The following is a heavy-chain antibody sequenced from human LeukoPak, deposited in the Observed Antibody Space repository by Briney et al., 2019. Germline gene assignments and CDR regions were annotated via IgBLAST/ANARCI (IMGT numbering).Heavy chain of an antibody. CDR2: IKEDGSEK. CDR1: GFTFSRYW. Sequence: GGSLRLSCAASGFTFSRYWMNWVRQAPGKGLEWVANIKEDGSEKYYVDSVKGRFTISRDNAKNSLFLQMSSLRGEDTALYYCATEHWGPNSWGQGTLVTVSS. V-gene: IGHV3-7*01. J-gene: IGHJ4*02. D-gene: IGHD3-16*01. CDR3: ATEHWGPNS.